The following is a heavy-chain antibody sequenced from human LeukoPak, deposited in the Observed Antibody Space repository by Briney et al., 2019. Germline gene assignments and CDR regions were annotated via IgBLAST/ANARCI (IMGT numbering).Heavy chain of an antibody. CDR1: GFTVSSNY. D-gene: IGHD1-1*01. CDR2: IYGGVNT. V-gene: IGHV3-66*01. CDR3: AKSPKTGFLFDY. J-gene: IGHJ4*02. Sequence: GGSLRLSCAASGFTVSSNYMSWVRQAPGKGLEWVSVIYGGVNTVYADSVQGRFTISRDNSKNTLYLQMSSLRAEDTAVCYCAKSPKTGFLFDYWGKGTLVTVSS.